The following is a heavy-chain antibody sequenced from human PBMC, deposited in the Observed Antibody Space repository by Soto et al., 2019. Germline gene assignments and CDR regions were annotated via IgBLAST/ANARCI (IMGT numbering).Heavy chain of an antibody. J-gene: IGHJ4*02. CDR2: IIPILGIA. CDR1: GGTFSSYT. V-gene: IGHV1-69*02. Sequence: GASVKVSCKASGGTFSSYTISWVRQAPGQGLEWMGRIIPILGIANYAQKFQGRVTITADKSTSTAYMELSSLRSEDTAVYYCARSDAQASVSAYDYWGQGTLVTVSS. D-gene: IGHD2-8*01. CDR3: ARSDAQASVSAYDY.